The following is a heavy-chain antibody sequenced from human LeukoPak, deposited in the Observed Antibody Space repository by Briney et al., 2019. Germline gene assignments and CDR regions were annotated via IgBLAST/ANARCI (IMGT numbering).Heavy chain of an antibody. J-gene: IGHJ4*02. Sequence: ASVNVSCKASGYTFTGYYMHWVRQAPGQGLEWMGWINPNSGGTNYAQKFQGRVTMTRDTSISTAYMELSRLRSDDTAVYYCARDGYDSSGYPWFDYWGQGNPVTLSS. CDR3: ARDGYDSSGYPWFDY. CDR2: INPNSGGT. CDR1: GYTFTGYY. V-gene: IGHV1-2*02. D-gene: IGHD3-22*01.